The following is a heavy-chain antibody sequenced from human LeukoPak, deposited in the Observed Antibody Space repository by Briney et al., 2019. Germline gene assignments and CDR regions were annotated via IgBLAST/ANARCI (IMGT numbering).Heavy chain of an antibody. CDR3: ARKGLVVVPAAIRNWYFDL. CDR2: INPNSGGT. J-gene: IGHJ2*01. Sequence: GASVKVSCKASGYTFTGYYMHWVRQAPGQGLEWMGWINPNSGGTNYAQKFQGRVTMTRDTSISTVYMELSRLRSDDTAVYYCARKGLVVVPAAIRNWYFDLWGRGTLVTVSS. V-gene: IGHV1-2*02. D-gene: IGHD2-2*02. CDR1: GYTFTGYY.